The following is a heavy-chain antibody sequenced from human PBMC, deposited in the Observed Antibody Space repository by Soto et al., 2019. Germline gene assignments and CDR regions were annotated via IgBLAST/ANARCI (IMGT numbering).Heavy chain of an antibody. CDR3: AKDRFKSSTSNFDY. J-gene: IGHJ4*02. D-gene: IGHD2-2*01. CDR2: ISGSGGST. V-gene: IGHV3-23*01. Sequence: LRLSCAASGFTFSSYAMSWVRQAPGKGLEWVSAISGSGGSTYYADSVKGRFTISRDNSKNTLYLQMNSLRAEDTAVYYCAKDRFKSSTSNFDYWGQGTLVTVSS. CDR1: GFTFSSYA.